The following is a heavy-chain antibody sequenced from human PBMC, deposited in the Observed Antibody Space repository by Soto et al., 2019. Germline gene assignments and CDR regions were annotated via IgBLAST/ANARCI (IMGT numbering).Heavy chain of an antibody. Sequence: QVQLVESGGGVVQPGRSLRLSCAASGFTFSSYAMHWVRQAPGKGLEWVAVISYGGSKKYYADSVKGRFTISRDNSKNQLYLQMNSVRAEDTAVCYCARGPVECDDVWSGYSDVFCIWGPGTMVTVS. CDR1: GFTFSSYA. D-gene: IGHD3-3*01. J-gene: IGHJ3*02. CDR3: ARGPVECDDVWSGYSDVFCI. CDR2: ISYGGSKK. V-gene: IGHV3-30-3*01.